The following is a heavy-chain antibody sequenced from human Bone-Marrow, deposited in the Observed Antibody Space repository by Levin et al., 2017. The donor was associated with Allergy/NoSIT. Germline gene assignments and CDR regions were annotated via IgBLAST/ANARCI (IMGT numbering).Heavy chain of an antibody. CDR2: IWYDGSNK. D-gene: IGHD6-19*01. CDR3: ARDGFNGWKYNWFDP. Sequence: GGSLRLSCAASGFTFSSYGMHWVRQAPGKGLEWVAVIWYDGSNKYYADSVKGRFTISRDNSKNTLYLQMNSLRAEDTAVYYCARDGFNGWKYNWFDPWGQGTLVTVSS. V-gene: IGHV3-33*01. J-gene: IGHJ5*02. CDR1: GFTFSSYG.